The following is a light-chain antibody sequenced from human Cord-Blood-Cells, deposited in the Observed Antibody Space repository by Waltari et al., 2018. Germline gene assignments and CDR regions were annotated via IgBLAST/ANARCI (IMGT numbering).Light chain of an antibody. J-gene: IGLJ3*02. V-gene: IGLV2-23*01. CDR2: EGS. CDR3: CSYAGSSTWV. Sequence: QSALTQPAYVSGSPGQSITIHCPRTSSDVGSYNLFSWYQQHPGKAPKPMIYEGSKRPSGVSKRFSGSKSGNTASLTISGLQAEDEADYYCCSYAGSSTWVFGGGTKLTVL. CDR1: SSDVGSYNL.